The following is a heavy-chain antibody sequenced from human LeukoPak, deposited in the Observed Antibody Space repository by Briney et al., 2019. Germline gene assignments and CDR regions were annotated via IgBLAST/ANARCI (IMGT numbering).Heavy chain of an antibody. CDR3: TSHSSGRYYFDY. CDR2: IKQDGSEK. CDR1: GFTFSSYW. V-gene: IGHV3-7*01. J-gene: IGHJ4*02. Sequence: PGGSLRLSRAASGFTFSSYWMSWVRQAPGKGLEWVANIKQDGSEKYYVDSVKGRFTISRDNAKNSLYLQMNSLRAEDTAVYYCTSHSSGRYYFDYWGQGTLVTVSS. D-gene: IGHD6-19*01.